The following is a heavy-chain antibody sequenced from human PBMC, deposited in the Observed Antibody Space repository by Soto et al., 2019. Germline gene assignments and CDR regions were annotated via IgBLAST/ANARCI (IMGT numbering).Heavy chain of an antibody. CDR3: ARDFWGTYRLDAFDI. D-gene: IGHD3-16*02. V-gene: IGHV4-61*01. Sequence: QVQLQESGPGLVKPSETLSLTCTVSGDSVSSGSYYWSWIRQPPGKGLEWIGYIYYSGNTNYNPSLKSRVTLSVDTSKHQFSLKLSSVTAADTAVYYCARDFWGTYRLDAFDIWGQGTMVTVSS. CDR2: IYYSGNT. CDR1: GDSVSSGSYY. J-gene: IGHJ3*02.